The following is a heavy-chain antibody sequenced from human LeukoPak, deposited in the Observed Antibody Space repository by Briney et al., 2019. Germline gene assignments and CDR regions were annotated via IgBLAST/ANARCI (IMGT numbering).Heavy chain of an antibody. CDR1: GGSISSSNW. V-gene: IGHV4-4*02. D-gene: IGHD6-13*01. CDR3: ARVTAAAGYYYYGMDV. J-gene: IGHJ6*02. Sequence: SETLSLTCAVSGGSISSSNWWSWVRQPPGKGLEWIGEIYHSGSTNYNPSLKSRVTISVDKSKNQFSLKLSSVTAADTAVYYCARVTAAAGYYYYGMDVWGQGTTVTASS. CDR2: IYHSGST.